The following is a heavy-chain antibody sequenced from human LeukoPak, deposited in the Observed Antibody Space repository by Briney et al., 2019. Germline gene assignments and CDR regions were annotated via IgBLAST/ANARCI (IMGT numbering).Heavy chain of an antibody. CDR3: ARVYSSSWYPLFGPHFDY. V-gene: IGHV3-66*01. J-gene: IGHJ4*02. CDR1: GFTFSSYS. CDR2: IYSGGST. Sequence: PGGSLRLSCAASGFTFSSYSMNWVRQAPGKGLELVSVIYSGGSTYYADSVKGRFTISRDNSKNTLYLQMNSLRAEDTAVYYCARVYSSSWYPLFGPHFDYWGQGTLVTVSS. D-gene: IGHD6-13*01.